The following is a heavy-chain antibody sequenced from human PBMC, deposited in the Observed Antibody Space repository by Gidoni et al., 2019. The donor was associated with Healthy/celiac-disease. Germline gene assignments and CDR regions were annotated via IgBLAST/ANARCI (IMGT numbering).Heavy chain of an antibody. CDR1: GCTVSSNY. D-gene: IGHD3-3*01. J-gene: IGHJ5*02. CDR3: ARAGGDFWSGLNAGNWFDP. V-gene: IGHV3-66*02. Sequence: GCTVSSNYRSWVRQAPGKGLEWVAVIYSGGSTYYADSVKGRFTISRDNSKNTLYLQMNSLRAEDTAGYYSARAGGDFWSGLNAGNWFDPWGQGTLVPLSS. CDR2: IYSGGST.